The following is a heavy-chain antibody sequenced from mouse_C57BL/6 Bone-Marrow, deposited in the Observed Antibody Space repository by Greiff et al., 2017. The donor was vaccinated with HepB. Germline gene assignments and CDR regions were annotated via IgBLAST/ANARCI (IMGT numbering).Heavy chain of an antibody. J-gene: IGHJ2*01. CDR3: ARPLYGGLDY. V-gene: IGHV1-50*01. Sequence: QVQLQQPGAELVKPGASVKLSCKASGYTFTSYWMQWVKQRPGQGLEWIGEIDPSDSYTNYNQKFKGKATLTVDTSSSTAYMQLSSLTSEDSAVYYCARPLYGGLDYWGQGTTLTVSS. CDR1: GYTFTSYW. CDR2: IDPSDSYT. D-gene: IGHD1-1*02.